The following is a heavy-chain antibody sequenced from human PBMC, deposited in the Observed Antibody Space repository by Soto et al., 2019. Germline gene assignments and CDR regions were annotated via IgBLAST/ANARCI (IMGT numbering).Heavy chain of an antibody. J-gene: IGHJ6*02. D-gene: IGHD1-20*01. CDR1: GGTFSSYA. CDR3: AREYNWNDVRYGMDV. CDR2: IIPIFGTP. V-gene: IGHV1-69*13. Sequence: SVKVSCKASGGTFSSYAISWVRQAPGQGLEWMGGIIPIFGTPNYAQKFQGRVTITADESTSTVYMELSSLRSEDTAVYFCAREYNWNDVRYGMDVWGQGTTVTVSS.